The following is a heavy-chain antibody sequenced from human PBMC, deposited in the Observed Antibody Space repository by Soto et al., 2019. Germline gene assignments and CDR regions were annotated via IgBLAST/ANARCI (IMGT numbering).Heavy chain of an antibody. CDR2: IYYLGNT. V-gene: IGHV4-39*01. D-gene: IGHD3-22*01. CDR1: GGSISSSSSY. J-gene: IGHJ4*01. CDR3: AGLFPYLSSGYHLNY. Sequence: PSETLSLTCTVSGGSISSSSSYWGWIRQPPGKGLEWVGSIYYLGNTYYNPSLGGRVSISVDTSKNQFSLKLNSVTAADTAVFYCAGLFPYLSSGYHLNYLGHGTPVTVSS.